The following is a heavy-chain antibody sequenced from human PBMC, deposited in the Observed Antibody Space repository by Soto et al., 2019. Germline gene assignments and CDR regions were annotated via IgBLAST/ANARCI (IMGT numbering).Heavy chain of an antibody. CDR2: IIPIFGTA. CDR3: ARECRTLLLTGYRGFYFDY. CDR1: GGTFSSYA. D-gene: IGHD3-9*01. J-gene: IGHJ4*02. V-gene: IGHV1-69*13. Sequence: SVKVSCKASGGTFSSYAISWVRQAPGQGLEWMGGIIPIFGTANYAQKFQGRVTITADESTSTAYMELSSLRSEDTAVYYCARECRTLLLTGYRGFYFDYWGQGTLVTVSS.